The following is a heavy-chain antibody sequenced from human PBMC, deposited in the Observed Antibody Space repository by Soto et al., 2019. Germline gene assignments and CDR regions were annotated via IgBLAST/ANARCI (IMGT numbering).Heavy chain of an antibody. CDR1: GFTFSSYS. D-gene: IGHD3-22*01. CDR2: ISSSSSYI. J-gene: IGHJ4*02. V-gene: IGHV3-21*01. CDR3: ARDPFGYDSSGYYFDY. Sequence: VSLRLSCAASGFTFSSYSMNWVRQAPGKGLEWVSSISSSSSYIYYADSVKGRFTISRDNAKNSLYLQMNSLRAEDTAVYYCARDPFGYDSSGYYFDYWGQGTLVTVSS.